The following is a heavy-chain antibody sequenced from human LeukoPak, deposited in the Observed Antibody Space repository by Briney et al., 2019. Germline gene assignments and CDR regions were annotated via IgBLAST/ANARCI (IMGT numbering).Heavy chain of an antibody. CDR3: ARDLAVAGYGIDY. J-gene: IGHJ4*02. Sequence: SETLSLTCTVSGGSISSYYWRWIRQPPGKGLEWIGYIYYSGSTNYNPSLKIRVTISVDTSKNQFSLKLSSVTAADTAVYYCARDLAVAGYGIDYWGQGTLVTVSS. CDR2: IYYSGST. V-gene: IGHV4-59*01. D-gene: IGHD6-19*01. CDR1: GGSISSYY.